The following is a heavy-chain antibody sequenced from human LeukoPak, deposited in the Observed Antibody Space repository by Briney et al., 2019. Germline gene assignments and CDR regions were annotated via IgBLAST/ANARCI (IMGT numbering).Heavy chain of an antibody. Sequence: GASVKVSCKASGYTFTGYYMHWVRQAPGQGLEWMGWINPNSGGTNYAQKFQGRVTMTRDTSTSTAYMELSRLRSDDTAVYYCARVDSGSYSGSLDYWGQGTLVTVSS. CDR3: ARVDSGSYSGSLDY. D-gene: IGHD1-26*01. V-gene: IGHV1-2*02. CDR1: GYTFTGYY. CDR2: INPNSGGT. J-gene: IGHJ4*02.